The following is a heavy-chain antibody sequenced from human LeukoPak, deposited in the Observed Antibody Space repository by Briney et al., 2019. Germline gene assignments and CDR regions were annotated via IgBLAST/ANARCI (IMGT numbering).Heavy chain of an antibody. D-gene: IGHD2-15*01. Sequence: GGSLRLSCAASEFTFSNYWMTWVRQAPGKGLEWVANIKQDGSERYYVDSVKGRFTISRDNSKNTLYLQMNSLRAEDTAVYYCAKTKTLKAYCSGGSCYLAYFDYWGQGTLVTVSS. CDR1: EFTFSNYW. CDR2: IKQDGSER. CDR3: AKTKTLKAYCSGGSCYLAYFDY. J-gene: IGHJ4*02. V-gene: IGHV3-7*01.